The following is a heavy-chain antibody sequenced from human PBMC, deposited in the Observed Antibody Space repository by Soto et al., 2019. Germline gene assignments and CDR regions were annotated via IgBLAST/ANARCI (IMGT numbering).Heavy chain of an antibody. J-gene: IGHJ4*02. CDR1: GDSVSSNSDA. V-gene: IGHV6-1*01. Sequence: SQTLSLTCAISGDSVSSNSDAWTWIRQSPSRGLEWLGRTYYRSRWSQWYNDYAVSLKSRLTITKDTSKNQVVLTMTNMDPVDTATYYCAHRPSTAPGYFDYWGQGTLVTVSS. CDR3: AHRPSTAPGYFDY. D-gene: IGHD2-15*01. CDR2: TYYRSRWSQWYN.